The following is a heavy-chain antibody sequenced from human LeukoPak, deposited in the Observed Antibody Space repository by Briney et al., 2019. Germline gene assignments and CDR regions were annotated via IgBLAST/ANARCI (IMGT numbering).Heavy chain of an antibody. Sequence: SETLSLTCTVSGGSISSSSYYWGWIRQPPGKGLEWIGSIYYSGSTYYNPSLKSRVTISVDTSKNQFSLKLSSVTAADTAVYYCASSGVYGDYLFDYWGQGTLVTVSS. CDR1: GGSISSSSYY. CDR2: IYYSGST. D-gene: IGHD4-17*01. J-gene: IGHJ4*02. V-gene: IGHV4-39*01. CDR3: ASSGVYGDYLFDY.